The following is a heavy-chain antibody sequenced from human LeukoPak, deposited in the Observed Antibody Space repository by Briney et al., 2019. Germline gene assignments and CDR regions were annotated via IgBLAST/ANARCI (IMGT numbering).Heavy chain of an antibody. Sequence: GGSLRPSCAASGFTFSSYAMSWVRQAPGKGLEWVSAISGSGGSTYYADSVKGRSTISRDNSKNTLYLQMNSLRAEDTAVYYCAKVGRGGYCSGGSCYSIWFDYWGQGTLVTVSS. J-gene: IGHJ4*02. CDR3: AKVGRGGYCSGGSCYSIWFDY. D-gene: IGHD2-15*01. CDR2: ISGSGGST. CDR1: GFTFSSYA. V-gene: IGHV3-23*01.